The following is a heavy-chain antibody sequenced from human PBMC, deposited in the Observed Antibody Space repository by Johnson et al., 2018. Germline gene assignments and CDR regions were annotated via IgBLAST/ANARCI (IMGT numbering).Heavy chain of an antibody. CDR2: IYYTGGT. CDR1: GDSISSYY. V-gene: IGHV4-59*01. D-gene: IGHD6-19*01. J-gene: IGHJ1*01. Sequence: QVQLQESGPGLVKPSETLSLTCTVSGDSISSYYWSWIRQPPGKGLEWIAYIYYTGGTSYNPSLKSRVTISVDTPKNQFSLKLSSVTAADTAVYYCATGIAVAGAEYFHHWGQGTLVTVSS. CDR3: ATGIAVAGAEYFHH.